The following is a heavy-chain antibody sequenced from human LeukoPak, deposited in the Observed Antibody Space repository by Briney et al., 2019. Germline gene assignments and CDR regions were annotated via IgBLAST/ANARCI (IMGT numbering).Heavy chain of an antibody. V-gene: IGHV3-23*01. Sequence: GGSLRLSCAVSGFTFSRYAMTWVRQAPGKGLEWVSGISGSGGSTYYADSVKGRFTISRDNSKNTLSLQMNSLRADDTAVYYCAKGQGPGYFMDVWGEGTRSTVSS. CDR2: ISGSGGST. J-gene: IGHJ6*03. CDR3: AKGQGPGYFMDV. CDR1: GFTFSRYA.